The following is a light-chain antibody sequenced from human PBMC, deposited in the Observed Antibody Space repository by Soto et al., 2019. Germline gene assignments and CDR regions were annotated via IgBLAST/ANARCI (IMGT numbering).Light chain of an antibody. V-gene: IGKV2-28*01. CDR2: LGS. CDR3: MQVLKTVT. Sequence: DIVMTQSPLSLPVTPGEPASISCRSSQSLLHSNGDNYLEWYLQKPGQSPQLLIYLGSNRASGVPDRFSGSGSGTDFTLKISRVEGEDVGVYYCMQVLKTVTFGQGTRLEIK. J-gene: IGKJ5*01. CDR1: QSLLHSNGDNY.